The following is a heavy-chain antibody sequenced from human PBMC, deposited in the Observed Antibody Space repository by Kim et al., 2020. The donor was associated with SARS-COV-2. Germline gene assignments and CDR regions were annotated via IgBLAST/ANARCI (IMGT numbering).Heavy chain of an antibody. CDR3: TRDPHYDILTTYSYYFDY. CDR1: GFTFGDYT. V-gene: IGHV3-49*03. D-gene: IGHD3-9*01. Sequence: GGSLRLSCTASGFTFGDYTKSWFLQAPGKGLEWVGLLRRKAYGGTTEYPASVKGRFTISRDDSKSIAYLQMNSLKTEDTAVYYCTRDPHYDILTTYSYYFDYWGQGTLVTVSS. J-gene: IGHJ4*02. CDR2: LRRKAYGGTT.